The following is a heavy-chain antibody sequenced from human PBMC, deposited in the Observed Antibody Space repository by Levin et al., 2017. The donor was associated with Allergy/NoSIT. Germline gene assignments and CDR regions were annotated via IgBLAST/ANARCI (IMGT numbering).Heavy chain of an antibody. Sequence: GGSLRLSCAASGFTFSGSAMHWVRQASGKGLEWVGRIRSKANSYATAYAASVKGRFTISRDDSKNTAYLQMNSLKTEDTAVYYCTRVGATMLSVFDYWGQGTLVTVSS. CDR1: GFTFSGSA. CDR3: TRVGATMLSVFDY. D-gene: IGHD1-26*01. V-gene: IGHV3-73*01. J-gene: IGHJ4*02. CDR2: IRSKANSYAT.